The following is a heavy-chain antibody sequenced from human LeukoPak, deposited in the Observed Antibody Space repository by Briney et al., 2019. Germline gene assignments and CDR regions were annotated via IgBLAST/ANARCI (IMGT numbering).Heavy chain of an antibody. CDR3: AREHKSYGDYPYYFDS. J-gene: IGHJ4*02. Sequence: INKKGGTFYNPPLKSRVSISIDTSKNQFSLKLTSVTAADTAVYFCAREHKSYGDYPYYFDSWGQGTLVTVSS. V-gene: IGHV4-30-2*05. D-gene: IGHD4-17*01. CDR2: INKKGGT.